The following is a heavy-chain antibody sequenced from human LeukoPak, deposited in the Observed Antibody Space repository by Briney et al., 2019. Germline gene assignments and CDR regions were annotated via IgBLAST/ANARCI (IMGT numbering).Heavy chain of an antibody. Sequence: PSETLSLTCAVYGGSFSGYYWSWIRQPPGKGLEWIGEINHSGSTNYNPSLKSRVTISVDTSKNQFSLKLSSVTAADTAVYYCARSGKHLWSFDYWGQGTLVIVSS. D-gene: IGHD5-18*01. CDR3: ARSGKHLWSFDY. V-gene: IGHV4-34*01. CDR1: GGSFSGYY. CDR2: INHSGST. J-gene: IGHJ4*02.